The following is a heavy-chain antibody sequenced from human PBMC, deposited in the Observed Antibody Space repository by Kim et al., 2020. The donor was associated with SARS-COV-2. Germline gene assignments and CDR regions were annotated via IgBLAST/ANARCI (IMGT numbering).Heavy chain of an antibody. V-gene: IGHV1-8*01. CDR2: MNPNSGNT. Sequence: ASVKVSCKASGYTFTSYDMNWVRQATGQGLEWMGWMNPNSGNTGYAQKFQGRVTMTRNTSISTAYMELSSLRSEDTAVYYCARGRVRSDYAHDYWGQGTLVTVSS. J-gene: IGHJ4*02. CDR1: GYTFTSYD. CDR3: ARGRVRSDYAHDY. D-gene: IGHD4-17*01.